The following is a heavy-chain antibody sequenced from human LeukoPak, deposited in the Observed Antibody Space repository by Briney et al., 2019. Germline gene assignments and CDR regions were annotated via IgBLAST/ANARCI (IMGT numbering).Heavy chain of an antibody. J-gene: IGHJ5*02. CDR3: ARGEGTVTTLPSWFDP. V-gene: IGHV1-69*05. D-gene: IGHD4-17*01. Sequence: SSVKVSCKASGGTFSSYAISWVRQAPGQGLEWMGRIIPIFGTANYAQKFQGRVTITTDESTSTAYMELSSLRSEDTAVYYCARGEGTVTTLPSWFDPWGQGTLVTASS. CDR2: IIPIFGTA. CDR1: GGTFSSYA.